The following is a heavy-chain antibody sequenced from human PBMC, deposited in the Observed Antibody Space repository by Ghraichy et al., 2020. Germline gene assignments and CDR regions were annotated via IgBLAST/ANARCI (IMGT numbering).Heavy chain of an antibody. D-gene: IGHD2-21*02. V-gene: IGHV3-74*01. CDR1: GFTFSSHW. CDR3: ARVLVTKRNALES. CDR2: INSDGSST. J-gene: IGHJ4*02. Sequence: GESLNISCAASGFTFSSHWMHCVRQAPGKGLVWVSRINSDGSSTNYADSVKGRFTISRDNAKNTVSLQMNRLRAEDTAVYYCARVLVTKRNALESWSQGTLVTVSS.